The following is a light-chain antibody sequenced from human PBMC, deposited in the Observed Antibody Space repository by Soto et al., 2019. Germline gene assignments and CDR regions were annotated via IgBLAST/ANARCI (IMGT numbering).Light chain of an antibody. CDR2: YAS. CDR1: QSVSSN. CDR3: QHCNLLPIP. V-gene: IGKV3-15*01. J-gene: IGKJ5*01. Sequence: DILMTRSPATPSVSQGGRAPLYCRASQSVSSNLALYQQKPGQAPSPLIYYASTRATAIPARCSSSGSGTDFTLTISIQEPEDFALYCYQHCNLLPIPFGHGTLLEIK.